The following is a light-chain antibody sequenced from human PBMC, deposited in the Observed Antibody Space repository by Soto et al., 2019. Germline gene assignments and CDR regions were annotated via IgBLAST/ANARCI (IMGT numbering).Light chain of an antibody. CDR3: QSYDTNNVI. CDR1: GGSIDSNY. Sequence: FMLTQPHSVSESPGKTVTISCTRSGGSIDSNYVQWYQQRPGSSPNEVIFENNQRPSGVPDRFSVSIDTSSNSASLTISGLKTDDEADYYCQSYDTNNVIFGGGTKLTVL. V-gene: IGLV6-57*01. CDR2: ENN. J-gene: IGLJ2*01.